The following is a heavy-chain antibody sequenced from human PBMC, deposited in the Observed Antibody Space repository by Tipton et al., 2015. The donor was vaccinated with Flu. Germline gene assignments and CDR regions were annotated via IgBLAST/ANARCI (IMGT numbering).Heavy chain of an antibody. D-gene: IGHD3-10*01. J-gene: IGHJ4*02. CDR3: ARSPSYSGSGIYPYYFDD. V-gene: IGHV4-38-2*01. CDR1: GGSISDYY. Sequence: TLSLTCSLSGGSISDYYYTWIRQPPGKGLEWIGSIFHGGSTYYNPSLKSRVTISGDTSKNHFSLQLSSVTAADTAVYYCARSPSYSGSGIYPYYFDDWGQGTLVTVSS. CDR2: IFHGGST.